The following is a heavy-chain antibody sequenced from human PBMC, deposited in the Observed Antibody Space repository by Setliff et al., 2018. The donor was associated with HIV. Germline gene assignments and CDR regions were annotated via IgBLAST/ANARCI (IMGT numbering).Heavy chain of an antibody. Sequence: ASVKVSRKASGYTFTSYAMNWVRQAPGQGLEWMGWINTNTGNPTYAQGFTGRFVFSLDTSVSTAYLQISSLKAEDTAVYYCARDWVGYYYGSGSYYTYAFDIWGQGTMVTVSS. V-gene: IGHV7-4-1*02. J-gene: IGHJ3*02. CDR2: INTNTGNP. CDR1: GYTFTSYA. D-gene: IGHD3-10*01. CDR3: ARDWVGYYYGSGSYYTYAFDI.